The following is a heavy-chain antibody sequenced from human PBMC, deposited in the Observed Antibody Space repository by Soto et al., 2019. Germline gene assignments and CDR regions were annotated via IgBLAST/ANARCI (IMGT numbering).Heavy chain of an antibody. Sequence: SETLSLTCAVSGGSISSGGYSWSWILQPPGKGLEWIGYIYHSGSTYYNPSLKSRVTISVDKSKNQFSLKLSSVTAADTAVYYCASDSSGDDAFDIWGQGTMVTVAS. CDR1: GGSISSGGYS. CDR3: ASDSSGDDAFDI. J-gene: IGHJ3*02. CDR2: IYHSGST. D-gene: IGHD3-22*01. V-gene: IGHV4-30-2*01.